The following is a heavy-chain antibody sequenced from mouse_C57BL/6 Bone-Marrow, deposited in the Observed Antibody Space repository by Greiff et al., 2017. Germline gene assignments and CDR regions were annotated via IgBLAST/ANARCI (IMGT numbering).Heavy chain of an antibody. V-gene: IGHV1-81*01. CDR3: ARRIYYDYGY. CDR1: GYTFTSSG. D-gene: IGHD2-4*01. CDR2: IYPRSGNT. J-gene: IGHJ2*01. Sequence: QVQLQQSGAELAGPGASVKLSCKASGYTFTSSGISWVKQRTGQGLEWIGEIYPRSGNTYYNEKFKGKATLTADKSSSTAYMELRSLTSEDSAVYFCARRIYYDYGYWGQGTTLTVSS.